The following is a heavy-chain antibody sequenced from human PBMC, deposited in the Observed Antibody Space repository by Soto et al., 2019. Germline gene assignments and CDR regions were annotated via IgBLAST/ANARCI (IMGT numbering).Heavy chain of an antibody. Sequence: PGGSLRLSCAASGFTFSSFAMHWVRQAPGKGLEYVSAITSNGGSTYYANSVKGRFTISRDNSKNTLYLQMGSLRAEDMAVYYCARSDFDYCAQGTLVPVSS. V-gene: IGHV3-64*01. CDR1: GFTFSSFA. J-gene: IGHJ4*02. CDR2: ITSNGGST. CDR3: ARSDFDY.